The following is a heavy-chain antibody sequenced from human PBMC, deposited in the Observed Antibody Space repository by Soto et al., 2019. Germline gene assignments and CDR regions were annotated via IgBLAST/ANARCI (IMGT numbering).Heavy chain of an antibody. V-gene: IGHV1-18*01. CDR2: ISAYNGNT. CDR1: GYTFTSYG. Sequence: ASVKVSCKASGYTFTSYGISWVRQAPGQGLEWMGWISAYNGNTNYAQKLQGRVTMTTDTSTSTAYMGLRSLRSDDTAVYYCARVIRFGELLTPAYYFDYWGQGTLVTVSS. D-gene: IGHD3-10*01. J-gene: IGHJ4*02. CDR3: ARVIRFGELLTPAYYFDY.